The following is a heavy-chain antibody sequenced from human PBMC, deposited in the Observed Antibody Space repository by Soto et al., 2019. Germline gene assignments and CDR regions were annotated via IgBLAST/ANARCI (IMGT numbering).Heavy chain of an antibody. CDR3: AKSIRDQLLCGVDH. D-gene: IGHD2-2*01. V-gene: IGHV3-23*01. Sequence: EVQLLESGGGLVQPGGSLRLSCAASGFSFINYAINWVRQAPGKGLEWVSGIRGSGGSTYYADSVKGRFTISRDNFKNTVYMVMNSLIVEDTAVYYCAKSIRDQLLCGVDHWCQGILVTVSS. J-gene: IGHJ4*02. CDR2: IRGSGGST. CDR1: GFSFINYA.